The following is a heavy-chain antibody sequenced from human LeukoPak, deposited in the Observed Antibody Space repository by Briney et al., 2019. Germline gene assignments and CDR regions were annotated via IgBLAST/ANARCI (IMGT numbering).Heavy chain of an antibody. V-gene: IGHV4-59*11. CDR3: ARRRSGYSFGL. D-gene: IGHD5-18*01. J-gene: IGHJ4*02. CDR2: IKYRGSS. CDR1: GGSISSHY. Sequence: SETLSLTCTVSGGSISSHYWSWIRQPPGKGLEWIAYIKYRGSSSYNPSLRSRVTISVDTSKKEFSLKLSSVTAADTAVYYCARRRSGYSFGLWGQGALVTVSS.